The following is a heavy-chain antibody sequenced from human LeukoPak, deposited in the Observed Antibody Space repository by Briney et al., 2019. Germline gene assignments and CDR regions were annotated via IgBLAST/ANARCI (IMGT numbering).Heavy chain of an antibody. J-gene: IGHJ3*02. V-gene: IGHV3-23*01. CDR2: VGGSDDTA. CDR3: AKKSFSTGAFDI. D-gene: IGHD3-3*02. Sequence: GGSLRLSCAASGFTFRSSVMSWVRQAPGRGLEWVSSVGGSDDTANYAASVTGRFIISRDNSKTSVYLQMSNLGAEDTAIYYCAKKSFSTGAFDIWGQGTMVTVSS. CDR1: GFTFRSSV.